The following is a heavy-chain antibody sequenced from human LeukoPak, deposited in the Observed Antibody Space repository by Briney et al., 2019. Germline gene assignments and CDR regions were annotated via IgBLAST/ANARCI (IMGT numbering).Heavy chain of an antibody. D-gene: IGHD3-9*01. CDR1: GFTFTDYY. CDR3: ARDGHYDILTGYFQD. Sequence: GGSLRLSCAASGFTFTDYYMSWIRQAPGKGLEWVSYITNSGTTIYYADSVKGRFTISRDNAKNSLYLQMNSLRAEDTAVYYCARDGHYDILTGYFQDWGQGTLVTVSS. J-gene: IGHJ1*01. V-gene: IGHV3-11*01. CDR2: ITNSGTTI.